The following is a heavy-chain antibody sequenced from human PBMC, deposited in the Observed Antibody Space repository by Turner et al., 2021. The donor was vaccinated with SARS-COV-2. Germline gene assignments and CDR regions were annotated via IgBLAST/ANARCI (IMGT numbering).Heavy chain of an antibody. J-gene: IGHJ3*01. CDR2: ISSSSSYI. CDR1: GFTFSSYS. V-gene: IGHV3-21*01. CDR3: ARWHYFDSRGYYAQAFDF. D-gene: IGHD3-22*01. Sequence: EVQLVEPGGGLVKPGGSLRLSCAASGFTFSSYSMNWFRQAPGKGLEWVSSISSSSSYIYYADSVKGRFTISRDNAKNSLYLQMNSLRAEDTAVYYCARWHYFDSRGYYAQAFDFWGQGTMVTVSS.